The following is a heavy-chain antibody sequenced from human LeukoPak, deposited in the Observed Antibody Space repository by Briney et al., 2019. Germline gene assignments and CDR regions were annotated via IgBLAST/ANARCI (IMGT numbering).Heavy chain of an antibody. Sequence: PSETLSLTCTVSGGSISSSSYYWGWIRQPPGKGLEWIGSIYYSGSTYYNPSLKSRVTISVDTSKNQFSLKLSSVTAADTAVYYCARRQYYDILTWGQGTLVTVSS. CDR1: GGSISSSSYY. CDR3: ARRQYYDILT. CDR2: IYYSGST. D-gene: IGHD3-9*01. V-gene: IGHV4-39*01. J-gene: IGHJ4*02.